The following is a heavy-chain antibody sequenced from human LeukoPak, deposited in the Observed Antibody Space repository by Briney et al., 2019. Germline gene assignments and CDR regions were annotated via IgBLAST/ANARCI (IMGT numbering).Heavy chain of an antibody. CDR2: IKQDGTEK. CDR1: GFTFTTYW. Sequence: GGSLRLSCAASGFTFTTYWMSWVRQPPGKGLEWVANIKQDGTEKYYVDSVKGRFTISRDNSKKTVYLQMNSLRAEDAAVYYCAKGGGTGYSSSWYSNWGQGTLVTVSS. J-gene: IGHJ4*02. CDR3: AKGGGTGYSSSWYSN. V-gene: IGHV3-7*01. D-gene: IGHD6-13*01.